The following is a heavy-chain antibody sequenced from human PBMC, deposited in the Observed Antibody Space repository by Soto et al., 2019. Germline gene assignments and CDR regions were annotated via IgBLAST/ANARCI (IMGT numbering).Heavy chain of an antibody. CDR3: ARGQTLYSSSWYDPICDY. CDR1: GYTFTSYD. V-gene: IGHV1-8*01. Sequence: ASVKVSCKASGYTFTSYDINWVRQATGQGLEWMGWMNPNSGNTGYAQKFQGRVTMTRNTSISAAYMELSSLRSEDTAMYYCARGQTLYSSSWYDPICDYWGQGTLVTVSS. CDR2: MNPNSGNT. D-gene: IGHD6-13*01. J-gene: IGHJ4*02.